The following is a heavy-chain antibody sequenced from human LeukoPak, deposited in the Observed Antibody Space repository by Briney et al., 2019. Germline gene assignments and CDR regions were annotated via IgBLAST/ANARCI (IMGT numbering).Heavy chain of an antibody. Sequence: PGGSLRLSCAASGFTFSSYEMNWVRQAPGKGLEWVSYISGSGGTIHYADSVKGRFTISRDNAKSSLFLQMNSLRAEDTAVYYCARDIYYGSGNFDYWGQGTLVTVSS. CDR2: ISGSGGTI. V-gene: IGHV3-48*03. CDR3: ARDIYYGSGNFDY. D-gene: IGHD3-10*01. J-gene: IGHJ4*02. CDR1: GFTFSSYE.